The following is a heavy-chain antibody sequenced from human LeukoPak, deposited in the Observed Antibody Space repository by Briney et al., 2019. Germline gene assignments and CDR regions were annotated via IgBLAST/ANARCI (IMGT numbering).Heavy chain of an antibody. CDR3: AKGPLTEVAGTTWDY. J-gene: IGHJ4*02. D-gene: IGHD6-19*01. V-gene: IGHV3-23*01. CDR1: GFTFSSYA. Sequence: PGGSLRLSCAASGFTFSSYAMSWVRQFPGKGLEWVSAISGSGGSTYYADSVKGRFTISRDNSKNSLHLQMNSLRAEDTAVYYCAKGPLTEVAGTTWDYWGQGTLVTVSS. CDR2: ISGSGGST.